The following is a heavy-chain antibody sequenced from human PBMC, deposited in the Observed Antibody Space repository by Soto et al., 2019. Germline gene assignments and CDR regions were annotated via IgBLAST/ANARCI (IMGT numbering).Heavy chain of an antibody. CDR3: ARDYPEGAIFYGMDV. V-gene: IGHV4-30-4*08. D-gene: IGHD3-3*01. Sequence: PSETLSLTCTVSGGSISSGGYYWSWIRQRPGKGLEWIGDIHYSGSTFYNPSLKSRVTISVDTSKNQFSLKLSSVTAADTAVYYCARDYPEGAIFYGMDVWGQGTTVTVSS. CDR2: IHYSGST. CDR1: GGSISSGGYY. J-gene: IGHJ6*02.